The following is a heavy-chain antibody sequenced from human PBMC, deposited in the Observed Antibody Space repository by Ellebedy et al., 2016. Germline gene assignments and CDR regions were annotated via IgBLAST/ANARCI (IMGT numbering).Heavy chain of an antibody. CDR2: ISSSSSHI. Sequence: GESLKISXTASGFTFRTYSTNWVRQAPGKGLEWVSSISSSSSHIYYADSVKGRFTISRDNARNSLYLQMNSLRAEDTAVYYCARDPGYCSGARCYYYGMDVWGRGTTVTVSS. CDR1: GFTFRTYS. V-gene: IGHV3-21*01. CDR3: ARDPGYCSGARCYYYGMDV. D-gene: IGHD2-15*01. J-gene: IGHJ6*02.